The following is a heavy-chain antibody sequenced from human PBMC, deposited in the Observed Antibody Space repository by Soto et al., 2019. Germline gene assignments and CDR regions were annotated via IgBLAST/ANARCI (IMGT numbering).Heavy chain of an antibody. CDR3: ARRERAAGTDWWFDP. CDR2: IYYSGST. CDR1: GRSISSSSFH. D-gene: IGHD6-13*01. J-gene: IGHJ5*02. V-gene: IGHV4-39*01. Sequence: SETLSLTCTVSGRSISSSSFHWGWLRHPPGKGLGWIGSIYYSGSTYYSPSLKSRVTISVDTAKNQFALKLSSVTAADTTVYYCARRERAAGTDWWFDPWGQGTLVTVS.